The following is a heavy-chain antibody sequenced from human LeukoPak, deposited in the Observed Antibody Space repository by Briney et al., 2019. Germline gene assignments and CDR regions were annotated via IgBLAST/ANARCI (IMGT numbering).Heavy chain of an antibody. J-gene: IGHJ5*02. CDR3: ARRGRGITGFDWFDP. V-gene: IGHV4-34*01. CDR2: INHSGST. Sequence: KPSETLSLTCAVYGGSFSGYYWSWIRQPPGKGLEWIGEINHSGSTNYNPSLKSRVTISVDTSKNQFSLKLSSVTAADTAVYYCARRGRGITGFDWFDPWGQGTLVTVSS. CDR1: GGSFSGYY. D-gene: IGHD1-20*01.